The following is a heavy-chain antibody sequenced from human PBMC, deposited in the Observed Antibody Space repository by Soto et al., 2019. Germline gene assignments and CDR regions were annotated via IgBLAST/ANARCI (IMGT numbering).Heavy chain of an antibody. CDR2: IYSGGST. J-gene: IGHJ3*02. V-gene: IGHV3-66*01. Sequence: EVQLVESGGGLVQPGGSLRLSCAASGFTVSSNYMSWVRQAPGKGLEWVSVIYSGGSTYYADSVKGRFTISRDNSKNTLYLQMNSLRAEDTAVYYCASEVGASSEAFDIWGQGTKVTVSS. CDR1: GFTVSSNY. D-gene: IGHD1-26*01. CDR3: ASEVGASSEAFDI.